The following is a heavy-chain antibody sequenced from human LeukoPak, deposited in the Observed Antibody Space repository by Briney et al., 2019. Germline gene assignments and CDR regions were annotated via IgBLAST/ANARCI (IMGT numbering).Heavy chain of an antibody. J-gene: IGHJ4*02. CDR1: GFTFSSYA. CDR3: ARDLGVCSGGTCYPVYDY. CDR2: ISGSGGNT. D-gene: IGHD2-15*01. V-gene: IGHV3-23*01. Sequence: PGGSLRLSCTASGFTFSSYATSWVRQAPGKGLEWVSGISGSGGNTYHADSVKGRFTISRDNSKNTLYLQMKSLRAEDTAVYYCARDLGVCSGGTCYPVYDYWGQGIPVTVSS.